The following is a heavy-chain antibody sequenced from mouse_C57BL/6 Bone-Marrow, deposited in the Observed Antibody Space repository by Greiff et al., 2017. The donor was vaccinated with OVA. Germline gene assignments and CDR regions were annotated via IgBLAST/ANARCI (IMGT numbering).Heavy chain of an antibody. D-gene: IGHD1-1*01. CDR3: ARRDYGSSSSYWYLDV. CDR2: IDPSDSYT. V-gene: IGHV1-69*01. Sequence: QVQLQQPGAELVMPGASVKLSCKASGYTFTSYWMHWVKQRPGQGLEWIGEIDPSDSYTNYNQKFKGKSTLTVDKSSSTAYMQLSSLTSEDSAVYYGARRDYGSSSSYWYLDVWGTGTTVTVSS. CDR1: GYTFTSYW. J-gene: IGHJ1*03.